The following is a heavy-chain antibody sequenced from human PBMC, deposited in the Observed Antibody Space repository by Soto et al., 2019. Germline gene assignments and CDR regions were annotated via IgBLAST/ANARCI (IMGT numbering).Heavy chain of an antibody. CDR1: GYTFTSYG. CDR3: ARVLPDYDILTGYYTPSGYYYYMDV. V-gene: IGHV1-18*01. Sequence: ASVKVSCTASGYTFTSYGISWVRQAPGQGLEWMGWISAYNGNTNYAQKLQGRVTMTTDTSTSTAYMELRSLRSDDTAVYYCARVLPDYDILTGYYTPSGYYYYMDVWGKGTTVTVSS. CDR2: ISAYNGNT. D-gene: IGHD3-9*01. J-gene: IGHJ6*03.